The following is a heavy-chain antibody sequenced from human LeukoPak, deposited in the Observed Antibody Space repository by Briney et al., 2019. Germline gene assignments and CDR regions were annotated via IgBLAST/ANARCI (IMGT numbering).Heavy chain of an antibody. CDR1: GFTFSSYA. D-gene: IGHD3-10*01. CDR2: ISGSGGST. J-gene: IGHJ6*04. V-gene: IGHV3-23*01. CDR3: AKDKRVTMVRGVIIPYGVDV. Sequence: PGGSLRLSCAASGFTFSSYAMSWVRQAPGKGLEWVSAISGSGGSTYYADSVKGRFTISRDNSKNTLYLQMNSLRAEDTAVYYCAKDKRVTMVRGVIIPYGVDVWGKGTTVTVSS.